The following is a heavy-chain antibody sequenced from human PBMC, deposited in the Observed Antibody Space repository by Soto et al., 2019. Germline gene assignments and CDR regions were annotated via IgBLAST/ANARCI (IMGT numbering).Heavy chain of an antibody. V-gene: IGHV3-21*01. CDR1: GFTFSSYS. CDR2: ISSSSYI. D-gene: IGHD2-2*01. J-gene: IGHJ4*02. CDR3: ARDHIIPAAIYFDY. Sequence: GGSLRLSCAASGFTFSSYSMNWVRQAPGKGLEWVSSISSSSYIYYADSVKGRFTISRDNAKNSLYLQMNSLRAEDTAVYYCARDHIIPAAIYFDYWGQGTLVTVSS.